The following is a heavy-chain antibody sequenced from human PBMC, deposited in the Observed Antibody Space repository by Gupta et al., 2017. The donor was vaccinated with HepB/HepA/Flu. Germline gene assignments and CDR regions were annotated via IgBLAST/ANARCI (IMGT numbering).Heavy chain of an antibody. CDR3: ARGSGSTTRALDI. CDR2: IRQDGSEK. J-gene: IGHJ3*02. CDR1: GFTFSSHW. D-gene: IGHD2/OR15-2a*01. Sequence: EVQLVESGGGLVQPGVSLRLSCAGSGFTFSSHWMNWVRQAPGKGLEWVANIRQDGSEKKYVDSVKGRFTISRDNAKESVYLQMNRLRAEDTAMYDCARGSGSTTRALDIWGQGTMVTVSS. V-gene: IGHV3-7*01.